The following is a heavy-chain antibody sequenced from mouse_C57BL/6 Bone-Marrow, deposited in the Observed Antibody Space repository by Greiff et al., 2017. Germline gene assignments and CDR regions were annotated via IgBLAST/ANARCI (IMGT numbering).Heavy chain of an antibody. Sequence: EVKLVESGAELVRPGSSVKMSCKTSGYTFTSYGINWVKQRPGQGLEWIGYIYIGNGYTEYKEKFKGKATLTSDTSSSTAYMQLSSLTSEDSAIYFCAREDYYGSAWFAYWGQGTLVTVSA. CDR3: AREDYYGSAWFAY. D-gene: IGHD1-1*01. V-gene: IGHV1-58*01. CDR1: GYTFTSYG. J-gene: IGHJ3*01. CDR2: IYIGNGYT.